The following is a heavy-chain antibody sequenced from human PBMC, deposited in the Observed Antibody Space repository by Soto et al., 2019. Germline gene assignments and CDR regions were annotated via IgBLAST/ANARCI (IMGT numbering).Heavy chain of an antibody. J-gene: IGHJ3*02. CDR2: ISGSGGST. D-gene: IGHD6-13*01. V-gene: IGHV3-23*01. CDR1: GFTFSSYA. Sequence: EVQLLESGGGLVQPGGSLRLSCAASGFTFSSYAMSWVRQAPGKGLEWVSAISGSGGSTYYADSVKGRFTISRDNSKNTLYLQMNSLRAEDTAVYYCTKDQSVQQREPDDAFDIWGQGTMVTVSS. CDR3: TKDQSVQQREPDDAFDI.